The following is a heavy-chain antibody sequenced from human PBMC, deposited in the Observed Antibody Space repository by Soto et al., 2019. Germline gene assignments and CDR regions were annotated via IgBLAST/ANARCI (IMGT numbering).Heavy chain of an antibody. CDR3: AREERGDIVATRPFDY. V-gene: IGHV3-33*01. J-gene: IGHJ4*02. Sequence: QVQLVESGGGEVQPGRSLRLSCAASGFTFSSYGMHWVRQAPGKGLEWVAVIWYDGSNKYYADSVKGRFTISRDNSKNTLYLQMNSLRAEDTAVYYCAREERGDIVATRPFDYWGQGTLVTVSS. CDR1: GFTFSSYG. CDR2: IWYDGSNK. D-gene: IGHD5-12*01.